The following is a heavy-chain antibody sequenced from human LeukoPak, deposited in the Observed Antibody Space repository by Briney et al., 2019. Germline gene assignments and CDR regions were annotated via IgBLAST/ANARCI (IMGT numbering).Heavy chain of an antibody. J-gene: IGHJ3*02. D-gene: IGHD6-19*01. Sequence: ASVKVSCKASGYTFSSYYMHWVRQAPGQGLEWMGWINPNSGGTNYAQKFQGRVTMTRDTSISTAYMERSRLRSDDTAVYYCARVLRIAVADDAFDIWGQGTMVTVSS. V-gene: IGHV1-2*02. CDR2: INPNSGGT. CDR3: ARVLRIAVADDAFDI. CDR1: GYTFSSYY.